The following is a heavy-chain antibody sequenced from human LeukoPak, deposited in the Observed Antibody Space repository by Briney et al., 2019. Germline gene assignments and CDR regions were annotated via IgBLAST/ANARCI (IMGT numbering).Heavy chain of an antibody. Sequence: PSETLSLTCTGSGGSISSSRYYWGWIRQPPGKGLEWIGSIYYSGSTYYNPSLKSRVTISVDTSKNQFSLKLSSVTAADTAVYYCAVTEQWLTGGAFDIWGQGTMVTVSS. CDR1: GGSISSSRYY. CDR2: IYYSGST. J-gene: IGHJ3*02. D-gene: IGHD6-19*01. V-gene: IGHV4-39*07. CDR3: AVTEQWLTGGAFDI.